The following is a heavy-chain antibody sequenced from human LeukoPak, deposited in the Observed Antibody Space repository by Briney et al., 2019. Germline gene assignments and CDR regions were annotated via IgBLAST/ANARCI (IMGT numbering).Heavy chain of an antibody. CDR1: GYTFSNYG. V-gene: IGHV1-18*01. D-gene: IGHD6-13*01. CDR2: ISGYNGNT. J-gene: IGHJ6*02. CDR3: ARDPLGIAAAGDRYYYGMDV. Sequence: ASVKVSCKASGYTFSNYGISWVRQAPGQGLEWMGWISGYNGNTNYAQKLQGRVTMTTDTSTSTAYMELRSLRSEDTAVYYCARDPLGIAAAGDRYYYGMDVWGQGTTVTVSS.